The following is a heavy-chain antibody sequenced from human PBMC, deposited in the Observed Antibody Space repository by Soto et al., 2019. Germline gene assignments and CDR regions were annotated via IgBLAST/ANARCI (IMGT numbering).Heavy chain of an antibody. D-gene: IGHD6-13*01. Sequence: SETLSLTCTVSGGSISSSSYYWGWIRQPPGKGLEWIGSIYYSGSTYYNPSLKSRVTISVDTSKNQFSLKLSSVTAADTAVYYCARHYPPQQLVHNWFDPWGQGTLVTVSS. CDR1: GGSISSSSYY. CDR3: ARHYPPQQLVHNWFDP. CDR2: IYYSGST. V-gene: IGHV4-39*01. J-gene: IGHJ5*02.